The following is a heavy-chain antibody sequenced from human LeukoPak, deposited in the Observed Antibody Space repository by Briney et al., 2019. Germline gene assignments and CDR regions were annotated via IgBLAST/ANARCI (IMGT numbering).Heavy chain of an antibody. CDR3: ARRCGGDCYSLDY. Sequence: GGSLRLSCAASGFTFSSYGMHWVRQAPGKGLEWVAFIRYDGSNKYYADSVKGRFTISRDNAKNSLYLQMNSLRAEDTAVYYCARRCGGDCYSLDYWGQGTLVTVSS. J-gene: IGHJ4*02. CDR2: IRYDGSNK. D-gene: IGHD2-21*02. CDR1: GFTFSSYG. V-gene: IGHV3-30*02.